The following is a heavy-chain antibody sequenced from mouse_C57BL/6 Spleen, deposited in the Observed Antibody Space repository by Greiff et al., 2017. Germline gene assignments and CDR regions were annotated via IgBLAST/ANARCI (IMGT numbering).Heavy chain of an antibody. CDR3: ARRDGSSYDHWYFDV. Sequence: VQLQQSGAELARPGASVKLSCKASGYTFTSYGISWVKQRTGQGLEWIGEIYPRSGNTYYNEKFKGKATLTADKSSSTAYMELRSLTSEDSAVYFCARRDGSSYDHWYFDVWGTGTTVTVSS. CDR2: IYPRSGNT. J-gene: IGHJ1*03. D-gene: IGHD1-1*01. CDR1: GYTFTSYG. V-gene: IGHV1-81*01.